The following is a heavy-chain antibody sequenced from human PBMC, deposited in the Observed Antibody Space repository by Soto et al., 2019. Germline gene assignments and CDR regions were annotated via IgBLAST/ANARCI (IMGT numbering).Heavy chain of an antibody. V-gene: IGHV1-18*01. Sequence: QVQLVQSGGEVKRPGASVKVSCKTSGYTFSNYGITWVRQAPGQPLEWLGGISLYSDGTNYAQKFQGRVSMTTDTSTTTAYMELRSLRSDYTAVYYCSRVVPGAEAWFGPWGQGTLVTVSS. CDR1: GYTFSNYG. J-gene: IGHJ5*02. D-gene: IGHD2-2*01. CDR2: ISLYSDGT. CDR3: SRVVPGAEAWFGP.